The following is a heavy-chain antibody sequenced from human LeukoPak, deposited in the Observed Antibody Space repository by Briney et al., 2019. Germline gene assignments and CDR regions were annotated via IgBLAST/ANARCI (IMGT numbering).Heavy chain of an antibody. Sequence: SETLSLTCSVSGGSMNTTLYYWAWVRQPPGKGLEWIGSFYYNGKTYYNPSLKSRLTISVDMSKSRFSLELTSVTAADTAFYYCARDSGTGVPSAGIVLGWFDPWGQGILVTVSS. CDR2: FYYNGKT. CDR1: GGSMNTTLYY. D-gene: IGHD5/OR15-5a*01. V-gene: IGHV4-39*02. J-gene: IGHJ5*02. CDR3: ARDSGTGVPSAGIVLGWFDP.